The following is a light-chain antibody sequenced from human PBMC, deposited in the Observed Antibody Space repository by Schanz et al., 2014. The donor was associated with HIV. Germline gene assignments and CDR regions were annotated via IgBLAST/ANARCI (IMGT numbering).Light chain of an antibody. CDR3: SSYAGRNNLVV. CDR1: SSDVGTYNS. J-gene: IGLJ2*01. CDR2: GVA. Sequence: QSVLTQPPSVSGSPGQSVTISCTGTSSDVGTYNSVSWYHQHPGKAPKLIIYGVANRPSGVSHRFSGSKSGNTASLTISGLQAEDEADYYCSSYAGRNNLVVFGGGTKLTVL. V-gene: IGLV2-8*01.